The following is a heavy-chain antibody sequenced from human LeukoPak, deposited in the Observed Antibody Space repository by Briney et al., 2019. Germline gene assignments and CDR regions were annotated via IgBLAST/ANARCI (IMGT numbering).Heavy chain of an antibody. CDR1: GSRFSDYY. CDR3: ARDQFLDS. Sequence: PGGSLRLSCAASGSRFSDYYMSWIRQAPGKGLEWVSSISRGGNSKYSADSVKGRFTISRDNAKNSLDLQMDSLRPEDTAVYYCARDQFLDSWGQGTLVTVSS. V-gene: IGHV3-11*01. CDR2: ISRGGNSK. J-gene: IGHJ4*02.